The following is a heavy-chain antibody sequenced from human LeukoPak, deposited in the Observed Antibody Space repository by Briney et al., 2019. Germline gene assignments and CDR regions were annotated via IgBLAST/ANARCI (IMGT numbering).Heavy chain of an antibody. CDR2: IIPIFGTA. CDR1: GGTFSIYA. V-gene: IGHV1-69*06. J-gene: IGHJ4*02. D-gene: IGHD4-23*01. Sequence: ASGKVSCKASGGTFSIYAISWVRQPPGQGLEWMGGIIPIFGTANYAQKFQGRVTLTADKSTSTAYMELSRLRSEDTAVYYCARVGAYGGSSPVPDYWDQGTLVTVSS. CDR3: ARVGAYGGSSPVPDY.